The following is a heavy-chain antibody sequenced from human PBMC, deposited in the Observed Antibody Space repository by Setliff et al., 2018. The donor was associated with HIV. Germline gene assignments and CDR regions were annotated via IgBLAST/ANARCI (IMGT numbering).Heavy chain of an antibody. V-gene: IGHV4-34*01. CDR1: GAPFNGYY. CDR3: ARLTTTYYYEGSAYYHHV. Sequence: SETLSLTCAVYGAPFNGYYWAWIRQSPAKGLEWIGEINHSGSTNYNPSLKSRVTISVDTSKNQFSLKLSSVTAADSAAFYCARLTTTYYYEGSAYYHHVWGQGTLVTVSS. CDR2: INHSGST. D-gene: IGHD3-22*01. J-gene: IGHJ4*02.